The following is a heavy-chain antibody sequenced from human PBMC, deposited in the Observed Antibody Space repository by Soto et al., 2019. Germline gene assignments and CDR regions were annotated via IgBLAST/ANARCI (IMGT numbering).Heavy chain of an antibody. D-gene: IGHD6-13*01. CDR3: AKAAAGIRVAVDI. CDR2: INPSGGST. CDR1: GYTFTSYY. V-gene: IGHV1-46*03. J-gene: IGHJ3*02. Sequence: ASVKVSCKASGYTFTSYYMHWVRQAPGQGLEWMGIINPSGGSTSYAQKFQGRVTMTRDTSTSTVYMELSSLRSEDTAVYYCAKAAAGIRVAVDIWGQGTMVTVSS.